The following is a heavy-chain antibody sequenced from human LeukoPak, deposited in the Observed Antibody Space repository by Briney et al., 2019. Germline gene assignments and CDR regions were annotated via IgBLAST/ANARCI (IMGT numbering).Heavy chain of an antibody. CDR1: GFTFSSYG. CDR3: AKNGGSQCYSHLDY. CDR2: TSGSGGST. V-gene: IGHV3-23*01. J-gene: IGHJ4*02. D-gene: IGHD2-15*01. Sequence: GGSLRLSCAVSGFTFSSYGMSWVRQAPGKGLEWISGTSGSGGSTYYANSVKGRFTISRDNSKNTLYLEMNSLRAEDTAIYYCAKNGGSQCYSHLDYWGRGSLVTVSS.